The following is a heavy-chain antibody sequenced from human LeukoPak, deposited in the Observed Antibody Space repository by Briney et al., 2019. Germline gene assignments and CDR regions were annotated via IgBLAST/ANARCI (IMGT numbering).Heavy chain of an antibody. Sequence: GGSLRLSCAASGFTFGNYGLHWVRQAPGKGLEWVAFIQYDGSYKDYGDSVKGRFTISRDNSKNTLYLQMNSLRDEDTAVYFCAKDVVGQQWPENYWGQGTLVTVSS. CDR2: IQYDGSYK. J-gene: IGHJ4*02. D-gene: IGHD6-19*01. CDR3: AKDVVGQQWPENY. CDR1: GFTFGNYG. V-gene: IGHV3-30*02.